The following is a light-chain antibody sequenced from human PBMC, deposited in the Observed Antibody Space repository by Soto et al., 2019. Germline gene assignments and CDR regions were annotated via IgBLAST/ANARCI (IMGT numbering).Light chain of an antibody. CDR1: QSVGSN. V-gene: IGKV3-15*01. CDR2: GAS. CDR3: QQYNDWWT. Sequence: EIVLTQSPAILSVSPGEGATLSCRASQSVGSNLAWYQQKPGQAPRLLIYGASARATGIPARFSGSESGTEFILTISGLQSEDFAVYYCQQYNDWWTFGQGTKVEIK. J-gene: IGKJ1*01.